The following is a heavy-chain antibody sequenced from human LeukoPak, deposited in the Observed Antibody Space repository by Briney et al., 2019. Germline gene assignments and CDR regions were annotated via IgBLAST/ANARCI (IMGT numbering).Heavy chain of an antibody. D-gene: IGHD6-19*01. CDR2: ISGSGGST. V-gene: IGHV3-23*01. Sequence: GGSLRLSCAASGFTFSSYAMSWVRQAPGKGLEWVSAISGSGGSTYYADSVKGRFTISRDNAKNSLYLQMNSLRAEDTAVYYCARSVSSGWRVFDYWGQGTLVTVSS. J-gene: IGHJ4*02. CDR1: GFTFSSYA. CDR3: ARSVSSGWRVFDY.